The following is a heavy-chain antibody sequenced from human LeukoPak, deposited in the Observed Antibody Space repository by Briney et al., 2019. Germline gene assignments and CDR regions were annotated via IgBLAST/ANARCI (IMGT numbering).Heavy chain of an antibody. CDR2: ITYDGYYK. J-gene: IGHJ4*02. V-gene: IGHV3-30*03. CDR3: ARDLSPVVRASPMGY. CDR1: GFTFTNYG. D-gene: IGHD3-10*01. Sequence: GGSLRLSCAASGFTFTNYGMHWVRQAPGKGLEWVALITYDGYYKYYSDSVKGRFTISSDTSRNTLYLQMNSLRAEDTAVYYCARDLSPVVRASPMGYWGQGTPVTVSS.